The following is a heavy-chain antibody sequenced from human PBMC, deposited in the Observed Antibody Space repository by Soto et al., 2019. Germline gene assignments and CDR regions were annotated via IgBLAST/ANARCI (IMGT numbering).Heavy chain of an antibody. J-gene: IGHJ5*02. CDR3: AKDTLREFRLSGFDL. CDR2: ISGSGGST. V-gene: IGHV3-23*01. Sequence: GGSLRLSCAASGFTFSSYAMSWVRQAPGKGLEWVSAISGSGGSTYYADSVKGRFTISRDNSKNTLYLQMNSLRAEDTAVYYCAKDTLREFRLSGFDLCGQGTLVTDSS. CDR1: GFTFSSYA. D-gene: IGHD3-16*01.